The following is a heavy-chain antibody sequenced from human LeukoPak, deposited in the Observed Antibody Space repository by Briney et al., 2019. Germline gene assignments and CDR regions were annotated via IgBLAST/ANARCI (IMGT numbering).Heavy chain of an antibody. Sequence: SETLSLTCTVSGGSISSSSYYWGWIRQPPGKGLEWIGSIYYSGSTYYNPSLKSRVTISVDTSKNQFSLKLSSVTAADTAVYYCISSGGYSSSSIPSKPDYWGQGTLVTVSS. V-gene: IGHV4-39*07. CDR2: IYYSGST. CDR1: GGSISSSSYY. CDR3: ISSGGYSSSSIPSKPDY. J-gene: IGHJ4*02. D-gene: IGHD6-6*01.